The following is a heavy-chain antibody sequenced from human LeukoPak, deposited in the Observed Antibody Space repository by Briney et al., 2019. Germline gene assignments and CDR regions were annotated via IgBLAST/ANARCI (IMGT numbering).Heavy chain of an antibody. CDR1: GYSFTSYW. Sequence: GESLKISCKGSGYSFTSYWIGWVRQMPGKGLEWMGIIYPGDSDTRYSPSFQGQVTISADKSISTAYLQWSSLKASDTAMYYCARQVVPAAQHYYYMDVWGKGTTVTVSS. CDR3: ARQVVPAAQHYYYMDV. V-gene: IGHV5-51*01. D-gene: IGHD2-2*01. J-gene: IGHJ6*03. CDR2: IYPGDSDT.